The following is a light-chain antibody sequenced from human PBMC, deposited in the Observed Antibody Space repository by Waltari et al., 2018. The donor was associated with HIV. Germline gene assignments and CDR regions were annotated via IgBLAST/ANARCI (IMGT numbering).Light chain of an antibody. Sequence: DIQMTQPPSSLSASVGDRVTITCRASQGITVYLAWYQQKPGKVPKLLIYAASTVQSGCPSRVSGSGSGTDFTLTITSLQPEDVATYYCQKYNSGQWTFGQGTKVEI. V-gene: IGKV1-27*01. J-gene: IGKJ1*01. CDR1: QGITVY. CDR3: QKYNSGQWT. CDR2: AAS.